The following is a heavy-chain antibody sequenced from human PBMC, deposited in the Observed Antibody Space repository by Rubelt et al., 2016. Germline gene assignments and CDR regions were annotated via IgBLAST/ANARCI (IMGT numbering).Heavy chain of an antibody. J-gene: IGHJ4*02. D-gene: IGHD2-15*01. V-gene: IGHV3-23*01. CDR1: GFIFTNYA. Sequence: PGGSLRLSCAASGFIFTNYAMSWVRQAPGKGLEWVSAISGSDGRTYYADSVKGRFTISRDDSKSTLYLQMNSLRAEDTAVYYCAKGRCSGGNCYYFDYWGQGTLVTVSS. CDR2: ISGSDGRT. CDR3: AKGRCSGGNCYYFDY.